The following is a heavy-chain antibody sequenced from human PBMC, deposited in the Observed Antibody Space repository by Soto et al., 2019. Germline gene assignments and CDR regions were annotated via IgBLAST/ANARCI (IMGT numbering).Heavy chain of an antibody. Sequence: SETLSLTCTVSGGSISGFYWNWIRQPPGKGLEWIANIHYSGKIEYNPSLQSRLTISLDTSKNQMSLQLSSVTAADTAVYYCARGSGWLPDYWGQGTLVTVSS. J-gene: IGHJ4*02. CDR1: GGSISGFY. D-gene: IGHD5-12*01. CDR2: IHYSGKI. CDR3: ARGSGWLPDY. V-gene: IGHV4-59*01.